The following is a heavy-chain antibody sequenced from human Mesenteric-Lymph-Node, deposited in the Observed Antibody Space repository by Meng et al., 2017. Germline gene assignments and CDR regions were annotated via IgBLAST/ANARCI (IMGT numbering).Heavy chain of an antibody. J-gene: IGHJ4*02. V-gene: IGHV4-61*05. CDR3: ASFPPPGKQWLVTDY. CDR2: IYHSGST. D-gene: IGHD6-19*01. CDR1: GGSVSSSNYL. Sequence: QVQLQESGPGLVRPSETLSLPCTVSGGSVSSSNYLWGWIRQPPGKGLEWIGEIYHSGSTNYNPSLKSRVTISVDKSKNQFSLKLSSVTAADTAVYYCASFPPPGKQWLVTDYWGQGTLVTVSS.